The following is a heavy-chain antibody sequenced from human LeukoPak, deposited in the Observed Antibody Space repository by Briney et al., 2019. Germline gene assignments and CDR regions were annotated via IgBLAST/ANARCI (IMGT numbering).Heavy chain of an antibody. CDR3: ARHDGTTNVDY. CDR1: GYSFTSYW. J-gene: IGHJ4*02. D-gene: IGHD1-7*01. CDR2: IYPGDSDT. Sequence: GESLKISCKGSGYSFTSYWIGWVRQMPGKGLGWMGIIYPGDSDTKYSPSFQGQVTISADKSISTAYLQWTSLKASHTAMYYCARHDGTTNVDYWGQGTLVPVSS. V-gene: IGHV5-51*01.